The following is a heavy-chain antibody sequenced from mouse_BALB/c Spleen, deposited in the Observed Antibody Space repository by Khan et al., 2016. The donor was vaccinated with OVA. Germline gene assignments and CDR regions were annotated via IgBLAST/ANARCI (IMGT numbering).Heavy chain of an antibody. Sequence: VQLQQPGAELVRPGALVKLSCKASGFNIKDYYILWVKQRPEQGLEWIGWIDPENGNTIYDPKFQAKASITADTSSNTAYLQLSSPTSEDTAVYYCARRGYGNYWFAYWGQGTLVTVSA. CDR1: GFNIKDYY. J-gene: IGHJ3*01. V-gene: IGHV14-1*02. CDR2: IDPENGNT. D-gene: IGHD2-1*01. CDR3: ARRGYGNYWFAY.